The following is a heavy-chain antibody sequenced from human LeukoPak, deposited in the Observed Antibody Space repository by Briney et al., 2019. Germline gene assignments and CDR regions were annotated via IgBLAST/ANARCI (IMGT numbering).Heavy chain of an antibody. D-gene: IGHD4-23*01. CDR2: IYPGDSDT. J-gene: IGHJ3*02. CDR3: ARPDDYGGKPAAFDI. CDR1: GYTFITYW. Sequence: GESLKISCKASGYTFITYWIGWVRQMPGKGREWMGIIYPGDSDTTYSPSFRGQVTISADKSINTAYLQWSSLKASDTAMYYCARPDDYGGKPAAFDIWGQGTMVTVSS. V-gene: IGHV5-51*01.